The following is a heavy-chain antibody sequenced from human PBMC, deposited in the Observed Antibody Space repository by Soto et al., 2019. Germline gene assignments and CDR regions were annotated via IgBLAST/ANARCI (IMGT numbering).Heavy chain of an antibody. D-gene: IGHD1-26*01. Sequence: EVQLVESGGGLVQPGGSLRLSCVASGFTFNSHTMNWVRQAPGKGLEWLTYISDSSSTIYYADSVKGRFTISRDNAKNSLYLQMNSLRADDTAVYYCAREVGATGYWGQGTLVTVSS. CDR2: ISDSSSTI. V-gene: IGHV3-48*04. CDR3: AREVGATGY. CDR1: GFTFNSHT. J-gene: IGHJ4*02.